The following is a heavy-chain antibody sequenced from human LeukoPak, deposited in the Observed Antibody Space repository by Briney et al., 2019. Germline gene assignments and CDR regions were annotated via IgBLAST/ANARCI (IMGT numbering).Heavy chain of an antibody. CDR2: ISTSNTYI. D-gene: IGHD4-17*01. V-gene: IGHV3-21*01. CDR1: GFTFSSYP. Sequence: GGSLRLSCAASGFTFSSYPLNWVRQAPGKGLEWVSSISTSNTYIYYADSLQGRFTISRDNSKNTLYLQMNSLRAEDTAVYYCARDFSTVTIYPKLNYWGQGTLVTVSS. CDR3: ARDFSTVTIYPKLNY. J-gene: IGHJ4*02.